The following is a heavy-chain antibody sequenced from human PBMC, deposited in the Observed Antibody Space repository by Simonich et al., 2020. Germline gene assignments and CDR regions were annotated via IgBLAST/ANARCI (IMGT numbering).Heavy chain of an antibody. CDR2: INPNSGGT. D-gene: IGHD7-27*01. Sequence: QVQLVQSGAEVKKPGASVKVSCKASGYTFTGCYMHWGRKAPGQGLEWLGLINPNSGGTNYAQKFQGRGTRTRDTSISTAYMELSRLRSDDTAVYYCARGALTGDYYYMDVWAKGTTVTVSS. CDR1: GYTFTGCY. CDR3: ARGALTGDYYYMDV. V-gene: IGHV1-2*02. J-gene: IGHJ6*03.